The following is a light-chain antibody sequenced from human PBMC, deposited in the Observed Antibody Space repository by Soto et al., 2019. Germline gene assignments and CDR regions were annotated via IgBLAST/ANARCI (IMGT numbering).Light chain of an antibody. CDR1: QNIGPS. Sequence: DIQMTQSPSTLSASVGDRVTMTCRASQNIGPSLAWFQQKPGKAPKLLMYKASILESGVPSRFSGSGSGTDFSLTISSLQPDDFATYYCHQYNRYPLTFGQGTKLEIK. J-gene: IGKJ2*01. V-gene: IGKV1-5*03. CDR2: KAS. CDR3: HQYNRYPLT.